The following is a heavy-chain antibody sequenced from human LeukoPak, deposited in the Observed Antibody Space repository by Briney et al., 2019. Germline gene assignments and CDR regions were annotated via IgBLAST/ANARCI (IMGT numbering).Heavy chain of an antibody. D-gene: IGHD2-2*01. V-gene: IGHV4-59*01. CDR3: ARVPVTGYCSSTSCSDDAFDI. CDR1: GGSISSYY. Sequence: PSETLSLTCTVSGGSISSYYWSWIRQPPGKGLEWIGYIYYSGSTNYNPSLKSRVTISVDTSKNQFSLKLSSVTAADTAVYYCARVPVTGYCSSTSCSDDAFDIWGQGTMVTVSS. J-gene: IGHJ3*02. CDR2: IYYSGST.